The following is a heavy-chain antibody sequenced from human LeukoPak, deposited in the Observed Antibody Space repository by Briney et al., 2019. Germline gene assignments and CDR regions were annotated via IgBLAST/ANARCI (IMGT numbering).Heavy chain of an antibody. D-gene: IGHD2-2*02. V-gene: IGHV4-61*05. Sequence: SETLSLTCTVSGYSISSGYYWGWIRQPPGKGLEWIGYIYYSGSTNYNPSLKSRVTISVDTSKNQFSLKLSSVTAADTAVYYCARAVHYCSSTSCYTHYFDYWGQGTLVTVSS. J-gene: IGHJ4*02. CDR2: IYYSGST. CDR1: GYSISSGYY. CDR3: ARAVHYCSSTSCYTHYFDY.